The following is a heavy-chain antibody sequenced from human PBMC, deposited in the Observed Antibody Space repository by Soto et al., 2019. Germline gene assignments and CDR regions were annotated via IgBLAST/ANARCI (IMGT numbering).Heavy chain of an antibody. CDR2: VSGRGGST. V-gene: IGHV3-23*01. CDR3: AKDSPVTTSLYFYYYGVDV. D-gene: IGHD4-17*01. CDR1: GFTFNHYA. J-gene: IGHJ6*02. Sequence: VHLLESGGGLVQPGGSLRLACTASGFTFNHYAMSWVRQAPGKGLEWVSDVSGRGGSTKYADSVKGRFIISRDNSNSTRSLQMDSLRGEETAVYYCAKDSPVTTSLYFYYYGVDVWGQGTTVTVSS.